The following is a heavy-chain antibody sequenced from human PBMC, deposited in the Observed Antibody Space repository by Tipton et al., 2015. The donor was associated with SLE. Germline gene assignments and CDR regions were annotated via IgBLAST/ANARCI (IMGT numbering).Heavy chain of an antibody. CDR2: IYTSGST. J-gene: IGHJ3*02. CDR3: ARHERPPSKIMARGATGDAFDI. CDR1: GGSFSSYY. D-gene: IGHD3-10*01. V-gene: IGHV4-4*09. Sequence: LRLSCAVYGGSFSSYYWSWIRQPPGKGLEWIGYIYTSGSTNYNPSLKSRVTISVDTSKNQFSLKLSSVTAADTAVYYCARHERPPSKIMARGATGDAFDIWGQGTMVTVSS.